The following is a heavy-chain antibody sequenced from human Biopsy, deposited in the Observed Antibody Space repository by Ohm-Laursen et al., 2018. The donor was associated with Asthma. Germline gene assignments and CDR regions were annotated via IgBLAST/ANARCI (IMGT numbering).Heavy chain of an antibody. V-gene: IGHV3-74*01. CDR3: ARMITIFGVVSRGMDV. CDR1: GFTFSSYW. D-gene: IGHD3-3*01. Sequence: GSLRLSCTASGFTFSSYWMHWVRQAPGKGLVWVSRINSDGSSTSYADSVKGRFTISRDNAKNTLYLQMNSLRDEDTAVYYCARMITIFGVVSRGMDVWGQGTTVTVSS. CDR2: INSDGSST. J-gene: IGHJ6*02.